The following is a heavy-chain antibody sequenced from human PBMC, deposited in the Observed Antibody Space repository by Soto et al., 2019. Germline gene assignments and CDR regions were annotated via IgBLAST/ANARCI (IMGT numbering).Heavy chain of an antibody. CDR1: GGTFSSYT. Sequence: SVKVSCKASGGTFSSYTVSWVRQAPGQGLEWMGRIIPILGIANYAQKFQGRVTITADKSTSTAYMEQSSLRSEDTAVYYCARDLVVVVAASPHYYYMDVWGKGTTVTVSS. J-gene: IGHJ6*03. CDR3: ARDLVVVVAASPHYYYMDV. V-gene: IGHV1-69*04. D-gene: IGHD2-15*01. CDR2: IIPILGIA.